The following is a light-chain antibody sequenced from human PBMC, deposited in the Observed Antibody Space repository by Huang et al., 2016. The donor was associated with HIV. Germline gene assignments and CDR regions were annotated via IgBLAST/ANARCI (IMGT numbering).Light chain of an antibody. CDR1: QSISSY. CDR2: AAS. V-gene: IGKV1-39*01. Sequence: DIQMTQSPSSLSASVGDRVTITCRASQSISSYLNWYQKKPGKAPKLLIYAASSLQSWVPSRFSGSGSGTDFTLTISSLQPEDFATYYCQQSYSTPPLTFGGGTKVEIK. CDR3: QQSYSTPPLT. J-gene: IGKJ4*01.